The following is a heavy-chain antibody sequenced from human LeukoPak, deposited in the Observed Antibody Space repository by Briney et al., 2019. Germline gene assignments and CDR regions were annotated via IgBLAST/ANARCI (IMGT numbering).Heavy chain of an antibody. CDR3: ASPSYSYGAFDI. V-gene: IGHV3-7*01. CDR1: GFTFSRYW. D-gene: IGHD5-18*01. Sequence: GGSLRLSCAASGFTFSRYWMSWVRQAPGKGLEWVANIKKDGSEKYYVDSVKGRFTISRDNAKNSLYLQMNSLRAEDTAVYYCASPSYSYGAFDIWGQGTMVTVSS. CDR2: IKKDGSEK. J-gene: IGHJ3*02.